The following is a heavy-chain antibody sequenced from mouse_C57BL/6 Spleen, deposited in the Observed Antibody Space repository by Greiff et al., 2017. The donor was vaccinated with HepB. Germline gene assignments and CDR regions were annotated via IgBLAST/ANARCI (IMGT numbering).Heavy chain of an antibody. D-gene: IGHD2-3*01. J-gene: IGHJ3*01. CDR1: GFNIKDYY. Sequence: EVQLQQSGAELVKPGASVKLSCTASGFNIKDYYMHWVKQRTEQGLEWIGRIDPEDGETKYAPKFQGKATITADTSSNTAYLQLSSLTSEDTAVYYGVPMVTTLTWFAYWGQGTLVTVSA. V-gene: IGHV14-2*01. CDR2: IDPEDGET. CDR3: VPMVTTLTWFAY.